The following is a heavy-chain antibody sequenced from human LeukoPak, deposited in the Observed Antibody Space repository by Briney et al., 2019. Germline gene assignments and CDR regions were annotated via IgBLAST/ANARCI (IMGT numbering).Heavy chain of an antibody. J-gene: IGHJ4*02. V-gene: IGHV1-8*01. CDR2: MDPNSGNT. Sequence: ASVKVSCKASGYTFTSYDINWVRQATGQGLEWMGWMDPNSGNTGYAQKFQGRVTMTRDTSTSTVYMELSSLRSEDTAVYYCARIPDYYDSSGYYDFDYWGQGTLVTVSS. CDR3: ARIPDYYDSSGYYDFDY. D-gene: IGHD3-22*01. CDR1: GYTFTSYD.